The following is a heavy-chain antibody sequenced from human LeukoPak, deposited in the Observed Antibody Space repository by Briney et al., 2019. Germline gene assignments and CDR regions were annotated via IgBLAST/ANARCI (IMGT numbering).Heavy chain of an antibody. Sequence: GGSLRLSCAASGFTFSSYWMSWVRQAPGKGLEWVANIKKDGSEKYYVDSVKGRFTISRDNAKTSLYLQMNSLRAEDTAVYYCAKGSSSSEDYWGQGTLVTVSS. CDR3: AKGSSSSEDY. V-gene: IGHV3-7*03. CDR1: GFTFSSYW. CDR2: IKKDGSEK. J-gene: IGHJ4*02. D-gene: IGHD6-13*01.